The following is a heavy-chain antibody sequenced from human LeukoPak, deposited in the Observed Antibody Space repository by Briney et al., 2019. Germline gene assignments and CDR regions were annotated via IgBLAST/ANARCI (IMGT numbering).Heavy chain of an antibody. CDR2: IKQDGSEK. CDR1: GLTFSSYW. J-gene: IGHJ4*02. CDR3: ARDQRAVTTSEFDY. D-gene: IGHD4-17*01. Sequence: PGGSLRLSCAASGLTFSSYWMSWVRQAPGKGLEWVANIKQDGSEKYYVDSVKGRFTISRDNAKNSLYLQMNSLRAEDTAVYYCARDQRAVTTSEFDYWGQGTLVTVSS. V-gene: IGHV3-7*01.